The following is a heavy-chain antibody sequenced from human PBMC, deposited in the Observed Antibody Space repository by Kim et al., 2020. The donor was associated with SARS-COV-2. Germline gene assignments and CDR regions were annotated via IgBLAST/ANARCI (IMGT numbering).Heavy chain of an antibody. CDR2: IIPIFGTA. Sequence: SVKVSCKASGGTFSSYAISWVRQAPGQGLEWMGGIIPIFGTANYAQKFQGRVTITADESTSTAYMELSSLRSEDTAVYYCARSPGGGSPFGVDAFDIWGQGTMVTVSS. CDR1: GGTFSSYA. V-gene: IGHV1-69*13. D-gene: IGHD3-16*01. J-gene: IGHJ3*02. CDR3: ARSPGGGSPFGVDAFDI.